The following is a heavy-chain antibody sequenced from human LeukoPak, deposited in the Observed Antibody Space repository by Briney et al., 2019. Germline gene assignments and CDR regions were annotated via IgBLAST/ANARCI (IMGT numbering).Heavy chain of an antibody. Sequence: GGSLRLSCAASGFTFSSYSMNWVRQAPGKGLVWVSYISSSSSTIYYADSVKGRFTISRDNAKNSLYLQMNSLRAEDTAVYYCAGELRFLEWLPDYWGQGTLVTVSS. V-gene: IGHV3-48*01. J-gene: IGHJ4*02. D-gene: IGHD3-3*01. CDR2: ISSSSSTI. CDR3: AGELRFLEWLPDY. CDR1: GFTFSSYS.